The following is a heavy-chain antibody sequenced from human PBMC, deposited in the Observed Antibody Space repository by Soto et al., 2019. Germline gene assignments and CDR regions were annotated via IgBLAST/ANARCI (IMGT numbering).Heavy chain of an antibody. D-gene: IGHD6-19*01. J-gene: IGHJ5*02. V-gene: IGHV4-31*03. CDR2: FYSSGSI. CDR1: GYSITAGGYY. Sequence: PXETLSLTCFVSGYSITAGGYYWRWIRHHPGKGLEWIGSFYSSGSIIYNPSLRSRVSISGDTSSNQFSMSLTSVTAADTARYYCARMYSSGSGWFHPWGQGTLVTVSS. CDR3: ARMYSSGSGWFHP.